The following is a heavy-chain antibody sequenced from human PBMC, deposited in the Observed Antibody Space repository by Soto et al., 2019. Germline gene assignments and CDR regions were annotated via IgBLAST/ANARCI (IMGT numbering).Heavy chain of an antibody. D-gene: IGHD3-22*01. V-gene: IGHV1-18*01. J-gene: IGHJ6*02. CDR3: AREDYYDSSGYLPVRYYFGMDV. Sequence: ASVKVSCKASGYTFTNFGISWVRQAPGQGLEWMGWIGAYNGHTKYAQKLQGRVTMTTDTSTSAAYMELRSLKSDDTAVYYCAREDYYDSSGYLPVRYYFGMDVWGQGTTVTVSS. CDR2: IGAYNGHT. CDR1: GYTFTNFG.